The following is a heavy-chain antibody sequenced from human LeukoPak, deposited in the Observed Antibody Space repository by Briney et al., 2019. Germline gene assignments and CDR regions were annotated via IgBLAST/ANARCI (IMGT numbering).Heavy chain of an antibody. Sequence: PGGSLRLSCAASGFTFSSYSMNWVRQAPGKGLEWVAFIRFDERNKYYVDSVKGRFTISRDNSKNTLYLQMNSLRAEDTAVYYCARDLLRFLEWPGPYFDYWGQGTLVTVSS. D-gene: IGHD3-3*01. CDR2: IRFDERNK. CDR3: ARDLLRFLEWPGPYFDY. CDR1: GFTFSSYS. J-gene: IGHJ4*02. V-gene: IGHV3-30*02.